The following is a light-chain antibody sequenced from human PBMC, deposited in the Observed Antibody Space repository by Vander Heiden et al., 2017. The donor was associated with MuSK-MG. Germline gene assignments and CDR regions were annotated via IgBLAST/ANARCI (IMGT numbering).Light chain of an antibody. CDR1: QSISSW. J-gene: IGKJ1*01. CDR2: DAS. CDR3: QQDNTYSGT. V-gene: IGKV1-5*01. Sequence: IQMTQSPSTLSASVGDRVTITCRASQSISSWLAWYQQKPGKAPNLLIYDASSLESGVPSRFSGSGSGTEFTLTINSLQPDDFATYYCQQDNTYSGTFGQGTKVEIK.